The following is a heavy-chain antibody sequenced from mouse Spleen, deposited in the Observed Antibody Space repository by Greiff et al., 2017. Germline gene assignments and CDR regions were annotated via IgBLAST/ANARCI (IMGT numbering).Heavy chain of an antibody. Sequence: VQVVESGAELVKPGASVKMSCKASGYTFTTYPIEWMKQNHGKSLEWIGNFHPYNDDTKYNEKFKGKATLTVEKSSSTVYLELSRLTSDDSAVYYCARRGTTVVAPYAMDYWGQGTSVTVSS. CDR3: ARRGTTVVAPYAMDY. CDR2: FHPYNDDT. D-gene: IGHD1-1*01. J-gene: IGHJ4*01. CDR1: GYTFTTYP. V-gene: IGHV1-47*01.